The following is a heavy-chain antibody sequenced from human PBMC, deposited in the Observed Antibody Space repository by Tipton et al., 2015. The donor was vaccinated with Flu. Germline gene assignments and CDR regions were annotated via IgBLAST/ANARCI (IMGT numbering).Heavy chain of an antibody. Sequence: TLSLTCNVSGHSITTGSLYWNWIRQPAGKALEWIGRIYTTGSTTYNPSLKSRVTISVDTSKNQFSLKLSSVTAADTAVYYCARHGYSSSWTPMGYYYGMDVWGQGTTVTVSS. V-gene: IGHV4-61*02. CDR3: ARHGYSSSWTPMGYYYGMDV. J-gene: IGHJ6*02. CDR2: IYTTGST. D-gene: IGHD6-13*01. CDR1: GHSITTGSLY.